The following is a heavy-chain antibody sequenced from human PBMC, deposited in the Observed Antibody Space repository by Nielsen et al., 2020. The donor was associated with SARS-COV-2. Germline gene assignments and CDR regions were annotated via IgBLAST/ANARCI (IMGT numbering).Heavy chain of an antibody. CDR1: GDSVSSNSAA. D-gene: IGHD6-19*01. CDR3: AREGSVAGYNWFDP. CDR2: TYYGSKWYN. V-gene: IGHV6-1*01. J-gene: IGHJ5*02. Sequence: SETLSLTCAISGDSVSSNSAAWNWIRQSPSRGLEWLGRTYYGSKWYNDYAVSVKSRITINPDTSKNQFSLQLNSVTPEDTAVYYCAREGSVAGYNWFDPWGQGTLVTVSS.